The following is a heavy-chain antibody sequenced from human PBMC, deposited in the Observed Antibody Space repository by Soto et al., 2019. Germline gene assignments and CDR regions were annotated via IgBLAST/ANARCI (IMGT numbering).Heavy chain of an antibody. D-gene: IGHD2-8*02. CDR2: IYHSGST. V-gene: IGHV4-4*02. CDR3: ARDLVRQGWFDP. CDR1: GGSISSSNW. Sequence: SETLSLTCAVSGGSISSSNWWSCVRQPPGKGLEWIGEIYHSGSTNYNPSLKSRVTISVDKSKNQFSLKLSSVTAADTAVYYCARDLVRQGWFDPWGQGTLVTVSS. J-gene: IGHJ5*02.